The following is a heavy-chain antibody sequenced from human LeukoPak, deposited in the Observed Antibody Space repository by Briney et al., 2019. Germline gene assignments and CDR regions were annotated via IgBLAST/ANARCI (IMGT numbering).Heavy chain of an antibody. CDR3: AREGMSGSYSPDY. Sequence: ASVTVSCKASGYTFTSYAMNWVRQAPGQGLEWMGWISAYNGNTNYAQKLQGRVTMTTDTSTSTAYMELRSLRSDDTAVYYCAREGMSGSYSPDYWGQGTLVTVSS. D-gene: IGHD1-26*01. CDR2: ISAYNGNT. CDR1: GYTFTSYA. V-gene: IGHV1-18*01. J-gene: IGHJ4*02.